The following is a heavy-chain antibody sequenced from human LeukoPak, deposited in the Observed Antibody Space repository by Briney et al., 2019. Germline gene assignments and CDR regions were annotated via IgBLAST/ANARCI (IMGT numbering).Heavy chain of an antibody. CDR3: ARALYADSGWYFAL. CDR2: ISGSGRAA. Sequence: GGSLRLSCVASRFTFNTYAVNWVRQAPGKGPAWVSGISGSGRAAYYAGSVRGRFTISRDNSKNTVYLQMNSLRADDTSVYYCARALYADSGWYFALWGRGTLVTVSS. V-gene: IGHV3-23*01. D-gene: IGHD2-8*01. J-gene: IGHJ2*01. CDR1: RFTFNTYA.